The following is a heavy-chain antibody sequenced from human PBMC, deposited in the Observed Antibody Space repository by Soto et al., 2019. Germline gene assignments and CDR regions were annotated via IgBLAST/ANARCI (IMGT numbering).Heavy chain of an antibody. CDR3: AKDDGLSSSSWYDY. V-gene: IGHV3-23*01. J-gene: IGHJ4*02. Sequence: PGGSLRLSCAASGFTFSSYAMSWVRKAPGKGLEGVSAISGSGGSTYYADSVKGRFTISRDNSKNTLYLQMNSLRAEDTAVYYCAKDDGLSSSSWYDYCGQGTLVTVSS. D-gene: IGHD6-13*01. CDR2: ISGSGGST. CDR1: GFTFSSYA.